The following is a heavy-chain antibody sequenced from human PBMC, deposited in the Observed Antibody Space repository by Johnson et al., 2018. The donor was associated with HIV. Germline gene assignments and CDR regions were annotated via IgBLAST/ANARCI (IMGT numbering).Heavy chain of an antibody. CDR3: ARDVASVLELGDNVRGLLGLRWAM. CDR2: ISSNGGST. Sequence: MQLVESGGGVVRRGGSLRLSCAASGFIFSSYAMHWVRQAPGKGLQYVSAISSNGGSTYYANSVKGRFTISRDNSRNTLYLQMGRLRVEDMAVYYCARDVASVLELGDNVRGLLGLRWAMWG. CDR1: GFIFSSYA. D-gene: IGHD3-10*02. V-gene: IGHV3-64*01. J-gene: IGHJ1*01.